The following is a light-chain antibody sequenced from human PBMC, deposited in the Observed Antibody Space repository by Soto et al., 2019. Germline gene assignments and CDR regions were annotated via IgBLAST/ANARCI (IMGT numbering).Light chain of an antibody. CDR2: GAS. J-gene: IGKJ2*01. Sequence: EIVLTQSPGTLSLSPGERATLSCRASQSVSSNYLVWYQQKPGQAPRLLIYGASSRATGIPDRFSGSGSGTDFTLTISRLEPEDFAVYYCQQYGSSPETFGQGTKREIK. CDR1: QSVSSNY. CDR3: QQYGSSPET. V-gene: IGKV3-20*01.